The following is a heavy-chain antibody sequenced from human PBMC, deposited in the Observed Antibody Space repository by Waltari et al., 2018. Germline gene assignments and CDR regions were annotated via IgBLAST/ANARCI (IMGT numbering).Heavy chain of an antibody. CDR1: GYTFTSYA. V-gene: IGHV1-46*01. D-gene: IGHD2-2*01. CDR2: INPSGGST. Sequence: QVQLVQSGSELKKPGASVKVSCKASGYTFTSYAMNWVRPAPGQGLEGMGIINPSGGSTSYAQKFQGRVTMTRDTSTSTVYMELSSLRSEDTAVYYCARPSPAALARFDYWGQGTLVTVSS. J-gene: IGHJ4*02. CDR3: ARPSPAALARFDY.